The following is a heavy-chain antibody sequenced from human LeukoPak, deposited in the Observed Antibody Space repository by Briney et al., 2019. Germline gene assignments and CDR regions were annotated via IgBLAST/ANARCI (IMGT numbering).Heavy chain of an antibody. CDR3: ARAYCSSTSCYTEGWFDP. CDR1: GYSIISGYS. V-gene: IGHV4-38-2*02. Sequence: ASETLSLTCTVSGYSIISGYSWEWIRQPPGRGLEWIGRFHYSGSTYYNPSLMSRVTISGDTSKNQFSLRLSSVPAADTAVYYCARAYCSSTSCYTEGWFDPWGQGTLVTVSS. J-gene: IGHJ5*02. D-gene: IGHD2-2*02. CDR2: FHYSGST.